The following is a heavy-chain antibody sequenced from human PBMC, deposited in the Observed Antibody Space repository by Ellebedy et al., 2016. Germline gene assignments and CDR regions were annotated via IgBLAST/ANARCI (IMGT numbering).Heavy chain of an antibody. V-gene: IGHV3-7*01. CDR1: GFSLSYHW. CDR3: ADYGGDSGY. CDR2: ITEDGSEK. D-gene: IGHD4-23*01. Sequence: GGSLRLXXAASGFSLSYHWMNWFRQAPGKGLEWVATITEDGSEKYYVDSVKGRFTISRDNAKNSLFLLMNSLRADDTAVYYCADYGGDSGYWGQGTLVTVSS. J-gene: IGHJ4*02.